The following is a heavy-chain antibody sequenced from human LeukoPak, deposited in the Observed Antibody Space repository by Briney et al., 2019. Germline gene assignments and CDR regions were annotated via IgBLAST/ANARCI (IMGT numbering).Heavy chain of an antibody. CDR2: IYYSGST. V-gene: IGHV4-59*01. Sequence: PSETLSLTCTVSGGSISSSYWSWIRQTPGKGLEWIGYIYYSGSTNYNPSLKSRVTISVDTSKNQFSLKLSSVTAADTAVYYCARTPAYCGGDCPPGSWYFDLWGRGTLVTVSS. CDR1: GGSISSSY. D-gene: IGHD2-21*02. CDR3: ARTPAYCGGDCPPGSWYFDL. J-gene: IGHJ2*01.